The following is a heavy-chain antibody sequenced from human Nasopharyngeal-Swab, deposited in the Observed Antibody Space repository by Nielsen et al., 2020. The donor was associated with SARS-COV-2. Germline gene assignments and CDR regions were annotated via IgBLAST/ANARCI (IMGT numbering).Heavy chain of an antibody. CDR2: ISYDGSNK. Sequence: GESLKISCAASGFTFSSYAMHWVRQAPGKGLEWVAVISYDGSNKYYADSVKGRFTISRDNSKNTLYPQMNSLRAEDTAVYYCARDIDDYVWGSYFDYWGQGTLVTVSS. J-gene: IGHJ4*02. CDR3: ARDIDDYVWGSYFDY. V-gene: IGHV3-30-3*01. CDR1: GFTFSSYA. D-gene: IGHD3-16*01.